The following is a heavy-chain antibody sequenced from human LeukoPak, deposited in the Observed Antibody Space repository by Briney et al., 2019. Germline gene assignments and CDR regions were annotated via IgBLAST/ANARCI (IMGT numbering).Heavy chain of an antibody. CDR3: ARGDDGYGSLLDY. D-gene: IGHD3-10*01. V-gene: IGHV4-39*07. Sequence: SETLSLTCTVSGGSIGSSSYYWGWIRQPPGKGLEWIGSIYYSGSTYYNPSLKSRVTISVDTSKNQFSLKLSSVTAADTAVYYCARGDDGYGSLLDYWGQGALGTVSS. CDR1: GGSIGSSSYY. CDR2: IYYSGST. J-gene: IGHJ4*02.